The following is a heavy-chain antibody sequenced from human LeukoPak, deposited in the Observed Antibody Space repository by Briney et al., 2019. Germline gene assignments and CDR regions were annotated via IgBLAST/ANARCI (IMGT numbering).Heavy chain of an antibody. Sequence: GGSLRLSCAASGFTFSSYWMNWARQAPGKGLEWVSVIYSGGSTYYADSVKGRFTISRDNSKNTLNLQMNSLRAEDTAVYYCARGLQDYYDSSDDAFDIWGQGTMVTVSS. CDR1: GFTFSSYW. J-gene: IGHJ3*02. CDR2: IYSGGST. V-gene: IGHV3-53*01. D-gene: IGHD3-22*01. CDR3: ARGLQDYYDSSDDAFDI.